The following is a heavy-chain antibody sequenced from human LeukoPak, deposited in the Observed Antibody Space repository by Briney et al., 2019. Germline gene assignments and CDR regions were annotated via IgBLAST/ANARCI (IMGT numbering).Heavy chain of an antibody. Sequence: PGGSLRLSCSASGFSFSAYWMTLVRQAPGTGREWVANINPAGSETYYVDPVKGRFSISRDNAKNLVYLQMNSLRAEDTAVYHCARFGYVAAVDVWGQGTPVTVSS. V-gene: IGHV3-7*01. J-gene: IGHJ4*02. CDR2: INPAGSET. D-gene: IGHD2-15*01. CDR1: GFSFSAYW. CDR3: ARFGYVAAVDV.